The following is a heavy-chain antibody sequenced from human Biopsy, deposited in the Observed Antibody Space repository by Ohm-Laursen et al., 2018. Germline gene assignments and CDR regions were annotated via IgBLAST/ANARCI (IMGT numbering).Heavy chain of an antibody. CDR3: ARRPYIRDNWFDP. Sequence: ASVKVSCNASGYTFTDYYIHWVRQVPGQGLEWIGWINPNSGATNSAQNFQGRVTMTKDTSLNTAYMEFSRLRSDDTAVYYCARRPYIRDNWFDPWGQGTLVTVSS. J-gene: IGHJ5*02. CDR1: GYTFTDYY. D-gene: IGHD4-11*01. CDR2: INPNSGAT. V-gene: IGHV1-2*02.